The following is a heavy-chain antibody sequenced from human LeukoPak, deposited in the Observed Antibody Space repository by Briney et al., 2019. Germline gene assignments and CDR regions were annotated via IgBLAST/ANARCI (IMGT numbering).Heavy chain of an antibody. J-gene: IGHJ4*02. Sequence: ASVKVSCKASGYTFTSYDTNWVRQATGQGLEWMGWMNPNSGNTGYAQKFQGRVTITRNTSISTAYMELSSLRSEDTAVYYCARGPHYDFWSGYQPPFDWGQGTLVTVSS. CDR3: ARGPHYDFWSGYQPPFD. D-gene: IGHD3-3*01. V-gene: IGHV1-8*03. CDR1: GYTFTSYD. CDR2: MNPNSGNT.